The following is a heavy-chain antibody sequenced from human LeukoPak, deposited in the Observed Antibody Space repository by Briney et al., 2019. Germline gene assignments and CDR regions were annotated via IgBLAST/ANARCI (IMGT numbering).Heavy chain of an antibody. Sequence: PSETLSLTCTVSGGSISSYYWSWIRQPPGKGLEWIGYIYYSGSTNYNPSLKSRVTISVDTSKNQFSLKLRSMTAADTAVYYCARHLLGYCSSTSCPTYGMDVWGQGTTVTVSS. J-gene: IGHJ6*02. V-gene: IGHV4-59*08. D-gene: IGHD2-2*01. CDR2: IYYSGST. CDR3: ARHLLGYCSSTSCPTYGMDV. CDR1: GGSISSYY.